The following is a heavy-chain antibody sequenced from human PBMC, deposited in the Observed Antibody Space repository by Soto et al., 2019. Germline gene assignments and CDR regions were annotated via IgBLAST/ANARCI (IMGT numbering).Heavy chain of an antibody. Sequence: TLSLTCTVSGGSISSGGYYWSWIRQHPGKGLEWIGYIYYSGSTYYNPSLKSRVTISVDTSKNQFSLKLSSVAAADTAVHYCARDFTDSSGPTLGMGVWGQGTTVTVSS. CDR1: GGSISSGGYY. CDR3: ARDFTDSSGPTLGMGV. D-gene: IGHD6-19*01. CDR2: IYYSGST. V-gene: IGHV4-31*03. J-gene: IGHJ6*02.